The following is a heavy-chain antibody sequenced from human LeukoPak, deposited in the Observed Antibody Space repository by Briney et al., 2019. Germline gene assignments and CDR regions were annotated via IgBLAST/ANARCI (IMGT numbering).Heavy chain of an antibody. Sequence: PGGSLRLSCAASGFTFSSYAMSWVRQAPGKGLEWVSAISGSGGSTYYADSVKGRFTISRDNSKNTLYLQMNSLRAEDTAVYYCAKVQLFSPLWFGEDYGMDVWGQGTTVTVSS. J-gene: IGHJ6*02. D-gene: IGHD3-10*01. CDR1: GFTFSSYA. CDR3: AKVQLFSPLWFGEDYGMDV. V-gene: IGHV3-23*01. CDR2: ISGSGGST.